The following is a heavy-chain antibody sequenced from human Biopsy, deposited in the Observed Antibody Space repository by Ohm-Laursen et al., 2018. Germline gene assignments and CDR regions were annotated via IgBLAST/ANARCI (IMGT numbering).Heavy chain of an antibody. CDR1: GGTFSNYG. CDR2: NIPILGTR. Sequence: VASVKVSCKAPGGTFSNYGVNWVRQAPGQGLEWLGGNIPILGTRNYAQKFQDRVTVAADTSTSTATMELRSLRSDDTAVYYCATKLTGYFHHWGQGTLAIVSS. CDR3: ATKLTGYFHH. D-gene: IGHD3-9*01. J-gene: IGHJ1*01. V-gene: IGHV1-69*06.